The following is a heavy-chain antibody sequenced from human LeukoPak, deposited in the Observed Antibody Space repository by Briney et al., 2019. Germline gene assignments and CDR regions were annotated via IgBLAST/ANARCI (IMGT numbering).Heavy chain of an antibody. CDR1: GGSISSSSYY. V-gene: IGHV4-39*07. CDR2: IYYSGST. D-gene: IGHD1-1*01. J-gene: IGHJ4*02. Sequence: SETLSLTCTVSGGSISSSSYYWGWIRQPPGKGLEWIGSIYYSGSTYYNPSLKSRVTISVDTSKNQFSLKLSSVTAADTAVYYCARAPFGLEAHFDYWGQGTLVTVSS. CDR3: ARAPFGLEAHFDY.